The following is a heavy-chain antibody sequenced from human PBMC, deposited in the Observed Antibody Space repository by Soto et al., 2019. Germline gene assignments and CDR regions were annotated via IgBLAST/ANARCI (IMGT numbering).Heavy chain of an antibody. V-gene: IGHV4-59*01. Sequence: TSETLSLTCTVSGGSISSYYWSWIRQPPGKGLEWIGYIYYSGSTNYNPSLKSRVTISVDTSKNQFSLKLSTVTAADTAVYYCARELGRNFDYWGQGTLVTAPQ. CDR3: ARELGRNFDY. J-gene: IGHJ4*02. D-gene: IGHD2-15*01. CDR1: GGSISSYY. CDR2: IYYSGST.